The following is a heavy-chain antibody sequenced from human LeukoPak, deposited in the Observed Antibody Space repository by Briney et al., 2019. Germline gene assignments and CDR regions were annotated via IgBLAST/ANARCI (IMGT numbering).Heavy chain of an antibody. CDR2: IYTSGST. V-gene: IGHV4-4*09. Sequence: PSETLSLTCTVSGGSISSYYLSWIRQPPGKGLEWIGYIYTSGSTNYNPSLKSRVTISVDMSKSQFSLKLSSVTAADTAVYYCASRPGYCSGGSCYSPWYFDLWGRGTLVTVSS. J-gene: IGHJ2*01. D-gene: IGHD2-15*01. CDR1: GGSISSYY. CDR3: ASRPGYCSGGSCYSPWYFDL.